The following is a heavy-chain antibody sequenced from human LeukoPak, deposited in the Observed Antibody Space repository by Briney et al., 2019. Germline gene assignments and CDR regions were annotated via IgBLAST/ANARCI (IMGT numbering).Heavy chain of an antibody. J-gene: IGHJ6*02. Sequence: GGSLRLSCAASGFTFSRYAMSWVRQAPGKGLEWVSGISNTGVSTYYADSVKGRFTISRDNSKNTLHLQMNSLRAEDTAVYYCAKYGSIAARLDYGMDVWGQGTTVTVSS. V-gene: IGHV3-23*01. CDR2: ISNTGVST. CDR3: AKYGSIAARLDYGMDV. D-gene: IGHD6-6*01. CDR1: GFTFSRYA.